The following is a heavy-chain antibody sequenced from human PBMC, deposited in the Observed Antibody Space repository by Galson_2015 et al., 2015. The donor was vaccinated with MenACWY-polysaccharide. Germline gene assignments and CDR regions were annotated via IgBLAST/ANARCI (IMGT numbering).Heavy chain of an antibody. CDR2: VDYTGTT. J-gene: IGHJ4*02. Sequence: LTCTVSGGSISRSSHYWGWIRQPPGKGLEWTGTVDYTGTTYYNPSLKGRVAISVDTSKNQFSLKLSSVTAADTAMYYCARAGRTDPLVVGCGWGFDYWGQGTLVTVSS. D-gene: IGHD2-2*01. CDR1: GGSISRSSHY. V-gene: IGHV4-39*07. CDR3: ARAGRTDPLVVGCGWGFDY.